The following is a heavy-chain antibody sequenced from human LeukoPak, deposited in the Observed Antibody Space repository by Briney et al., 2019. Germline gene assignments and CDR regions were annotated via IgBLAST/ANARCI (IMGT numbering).Heavy chain of an antibody. J-gene: IGHJ4*02. CDR2: IKTKTDGGTT. V-gene: IGHV3-15*01. CDR1: GFTFCSYA. Sequence: GGSLRLSCAASGFTFCSYAMSWVRQAPGKGLEWVGRIKTKTDGGTTDYAAPVKGRFTISRDDSKNTLYLQMNSLKTEDTGVYYCTTEAGNGYFAYWGQGTLVTVSS. D-gene: IGHD2-8*01. CDR3: TTEAGNGYFAY.